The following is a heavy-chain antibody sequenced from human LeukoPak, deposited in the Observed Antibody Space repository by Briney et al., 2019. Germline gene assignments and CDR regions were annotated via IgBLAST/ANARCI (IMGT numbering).Heavy chain of an antibody. CDR2: IYYSGST. D-gene: IGHD2-2*01. CDR3: AREGYCSSTSCLDAFDI. J-gene: IGHJ3*02. V-gene: IGHV4-59*01. Sequence: PSETLSLTCAVYGGSFSGYYWSWIRQPPGKGLEWIGYIYYSGSTNYNPSLKSRVTISVDTSKNQFSLKLSSVTAADTAVYYCAREGYCSSTSCLDAFDIWGQGTMVTVSS. CDR1: GGSFSGYY.